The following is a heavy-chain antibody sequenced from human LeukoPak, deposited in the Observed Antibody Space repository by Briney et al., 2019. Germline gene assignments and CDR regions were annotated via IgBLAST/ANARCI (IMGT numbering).Heavy chain of an antibody. J-gene: IGHJ4*02. CDR3: ARDQGHGGKSWDY. Sequence: ASVKVSCKGSGYTFTVYYKHWVRQAPGQGLGWLGWIDPNSGGTNYAQNFQGRVTMTRDTSISKAYIDLRRLRSDDTAVYYCARDQGHGGKSWDYWGQGTLVTVSS. CDR1: GYTFTVYY. D-gene: IGHD4-23*01. CDR2: IDPNSGGT. V-gene: IGHV1-2*02.